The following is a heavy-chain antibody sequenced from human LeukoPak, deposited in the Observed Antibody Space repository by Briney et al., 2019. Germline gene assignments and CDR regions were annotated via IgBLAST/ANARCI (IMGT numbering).Heavy chain of an antibody. D-gene: IGHD3-22*01. CDR3: VKDLYYDNSGYYSGAFDY. V-gene: IGHV3-64D*06. CDR2: INSNGGRT. J-gene: IGHJ4*02. CDR1: GFTFKKYA. Sequence: GGSLRLSCSATGFTFKKYAMHWVRQAPGKGLEYVSAINSNGGRTYYADSVKGRFTISRDNSKNTLFLHMSSLRVEDTAVYYCVKDLYYDNSGYYSGAFDYWGQGTLVTVSS.